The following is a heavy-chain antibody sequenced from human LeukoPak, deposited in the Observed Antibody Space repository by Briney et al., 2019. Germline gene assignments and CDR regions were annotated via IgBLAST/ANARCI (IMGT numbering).Heavy chain of an antibody. CDR2: MNPNSGST. CDR3: ARGGYDRDYFDY. Sequence: ASVKVSCKASGYTFTSYDINWVRQATGQGLEWMGWMNPNSGSTGYAQKFQGRVTMTRNTSISTAYMELSSLRSEDTAVYYCARGGYDRDYFDYWGQGTLVTVSS. D-gene: IGHD5-12*01. J-gene: IGHJ4*02. CDR1: GYTFTSYD. V-gene: IGHV1-8*01.